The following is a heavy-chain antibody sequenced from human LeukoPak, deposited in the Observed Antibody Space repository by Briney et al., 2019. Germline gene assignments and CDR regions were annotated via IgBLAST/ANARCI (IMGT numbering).Heavy chain of an antibody. J-gene: IGHJ4*02. D-gene: IGHD6-19*01. Sequence: TGGSLRLSCAASGFTFSSYAMSWVRQAPGKGLEWVSAISGSGGSTYYADSVKGRFTISRDNSKNTLYLQTNSLRAEDTAVYYCAGIAVAGTGYWGQGTLVTVSS. CDR1: GFTFSSYA. CDR3: AGIAVAGTGY. V-gene: IGHV3-23*01. CDR2: ISGSGGST.